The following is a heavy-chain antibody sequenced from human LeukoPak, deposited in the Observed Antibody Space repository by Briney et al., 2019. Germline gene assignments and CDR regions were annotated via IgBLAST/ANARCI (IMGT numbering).Heavy chain of an antibody. CDR1: GFTFSSYG. CDR2: IWYDGSNT. D-gene: IGHD2-15*01. Sequence: GRSLRLSCAASGFTFSSYGMHWVRQAPGKGLGWVAVIWYDGSNTYYADSVKGRFTISRDNSKNTLYLQMTSLRAEDTAVYYCAKGQGGYYYYMDVWGKGTTVTVSS. V-gene: IGHV3-33*06. J-gene: IGHJ6*03. CDR3: AKGQGGYYYYMDV.